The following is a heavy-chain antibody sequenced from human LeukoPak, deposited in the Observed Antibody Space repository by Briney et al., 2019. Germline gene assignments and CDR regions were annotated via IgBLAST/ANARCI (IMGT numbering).Heavy chain of an antibody. CDR1: GYIFSTYW. CDR2: IYPGDSDT. D-gene: IGHD3-16*01. J-gene: IGHJ4*02. Sequence: PGESRKISCQGSGYIFSTYWIGWVRQMRGEGLEWMGIIYPGDSDTRYSLSFQGQVTISADKSIGTAYLQWSSLKASDTAMYYCARRLPGGECFDSWGQGTLVTVSS. CDR3: ARRLPGGECFDS. V-gene: IGHV5-51*01.